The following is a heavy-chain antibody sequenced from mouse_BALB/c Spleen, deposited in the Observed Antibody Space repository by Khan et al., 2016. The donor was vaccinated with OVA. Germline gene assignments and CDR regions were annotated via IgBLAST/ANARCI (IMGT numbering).Heavy chain of an antibody. CDR3: AKFTPDFYSMDY. CDR1: GFSLISYG. D-gene: IGHD1-1*01. V-gene: IGHV2-3*01. CDR2: IWGDGSI. J-gene: IGHJ4*01. Sequence: QVQLKQSGPGLVAPSQSLSITCTVSGFSLISYGVNWVRQPPGKGLEWLGVIWGDGSINYHSTLKSSLIISKDNSKRQVFLTLNRLQTDDTATYYCAKFTPDFYSMDYWGQGTSVTVSS.